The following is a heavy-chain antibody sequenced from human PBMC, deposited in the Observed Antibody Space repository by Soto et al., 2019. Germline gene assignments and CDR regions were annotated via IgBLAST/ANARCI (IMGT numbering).Heavy chain of an antibody. Sequence: TLSLTCTVSGGSIVSGDYYWSWVRQRPGKGLEWIGYNYYSGSTYYNPALKSRVTISVDTSKNQFSLKLSSVTAADTAVYYCARFPNSEYYSDPVSYDIWGQRTILTVS. D-gene: IGHD3-22*01. CDR3: ARFPNSEYYSDPVSYDI. CDR1: GGSIVSGDYY. J-gene: IGHJ3*02. V-gene: IGHV4-30-4*01. CDR2: NYYSGST.